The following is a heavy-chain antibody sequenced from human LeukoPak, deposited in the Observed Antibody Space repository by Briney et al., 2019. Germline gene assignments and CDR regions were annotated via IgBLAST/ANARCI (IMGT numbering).Heavy chain of an antibody. J-gene: IGHJ6*02. CDR2: ISSSGSTI. Sequence: PGGSLRLSCAASGFTFGDYYMSWIRQAPGKGLEWVSYISSSGSTIYYADSVKGRFTISRDNAKNSLYLQMNSLRAEDTAVYYCARSRLDSSGYYYHWYYYYGMDVWGQGTTVTVSS. CDR1: GFTFGDYY. D-gene: IGHD3-22*01. CDR3: ARSRLDSSGYYYHWYYYYGMDV. V-gene: IGHV3-11*01.